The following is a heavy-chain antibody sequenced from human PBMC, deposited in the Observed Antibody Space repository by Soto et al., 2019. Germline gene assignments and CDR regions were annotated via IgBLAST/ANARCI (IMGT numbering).Heavy chain of an antibody. CDR2: IXAXGXXT. J-gene: IGHJ4*02. D-gene: IGHD6-6*01. CDR3: AKEYSTSFDY. Sequence: GGSLRLSCAASGFSFSNYAINWVRQAPGKGLEXXSAIXAXGXXTXXXDSVKGRFTISSDNSKNTLYLQMNGLRADDTAVYYCAKEYSTSFDYWGQGTPVTV. CDR1: GFSFSNYA. V-gene: IGHV3-23*01.